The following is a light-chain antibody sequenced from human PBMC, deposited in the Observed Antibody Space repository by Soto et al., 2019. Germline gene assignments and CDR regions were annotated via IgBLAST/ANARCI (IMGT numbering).Light chain of an antibody. CDR1: SSDVGGYNY. V-gene: IGLV2-14*01. J-gene: IGLJ2*01. CDR3: SSYTSSSNVV. Sequence: QSALTQPASVSGSPGQSITISCTGTSSDVGGYNYVSWYQQHPGKAPKLMIYDVSNRPSGVYNRFSGSKSGNTASLTISGIQAEDEADYYCSSYTSSSNVVFGGGTKLTVL. CDR2: DVS.